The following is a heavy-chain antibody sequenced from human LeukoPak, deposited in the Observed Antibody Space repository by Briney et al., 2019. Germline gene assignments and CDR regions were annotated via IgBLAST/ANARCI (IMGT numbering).Heavy chain of an antibody. Sequence: SETLSLTCTVSGGSISSGGYYWSWIRQPPGKGLEWIGYIYHSGSTYYNPSLKSRVTISVDRSKNQFSLKLSSVTAADTAVYYCARDQYDFWSGYYPKPFDPWGQGTLVTVSS. CDR2: IYHSGST. CDR3: ARDQYDFWSGYYPKPFDP. CDR1: GGSISSGGYY. D-gene: IGHD3-3*01. V-gene: IGHV4-30-2*01. J-gene: IGHJ5*02.